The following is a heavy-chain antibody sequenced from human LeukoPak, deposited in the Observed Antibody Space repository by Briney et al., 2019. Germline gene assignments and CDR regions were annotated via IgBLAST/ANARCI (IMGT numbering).Heavy chain of an antibody. J-gene: IGHJ5*02. D-gene: IGHD2-15*01. V-gene: IGHV3-23*01. CDR2: ISGSGGST. CDR1: GFTFSSYA. CDR3: AKAPLGYCSGGSCYWFDP. Sequence: AGGSLRLSCAASGFTFSSYAMSWVRQAPGKGLEWVSAISGSGGSTYYADSVKGRFTISRDNSKNTLYLQMNSLRAEDTAVHYCAKAPLGYCSGGSCYWFDPWGQGTLVTVSS.